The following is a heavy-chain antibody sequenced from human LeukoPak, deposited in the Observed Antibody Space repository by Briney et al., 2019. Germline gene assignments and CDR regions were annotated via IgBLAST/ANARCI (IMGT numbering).Heavy chain of an antibody. Sequence: SETLSLTCAVYGGSFSGYYWSWNRQPPGKGLEWIGEINHSGSTNYNPSLKSRVTISVDTSKNQFSLKLSSVTAADTAVYYCARGLFRTLDYWGQGTLVTVSS. CDR2: INHSGST. V-gene: IGHV4-34*01. J-gene: IGHJ4*02. CDR1: GGSFSGYY. CDR3: ARGLFRTLDY.